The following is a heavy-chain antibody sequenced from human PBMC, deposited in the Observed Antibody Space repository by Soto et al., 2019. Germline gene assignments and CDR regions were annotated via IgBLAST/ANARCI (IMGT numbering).Heavy chain of an antibody. J-gene: IGHJ4*02. CDR1: GFTFGDYA. D-gene: IGHD1-26*01. CDR3: SRLPPNNWGAPLDY. Sequence: GGSLRLSCITSGFTFGDYAMIWFRQAPGKGLEWVSFITSKRYGGKTEYAASVKGRFTISRDDSKSVAYLQMNSLRTDDTAVYYCSRLPPNNWGAPLDYWGQGTLVNVS. V-gene: IGHV3-49*03. CDR2: ITSKRYGGKT.